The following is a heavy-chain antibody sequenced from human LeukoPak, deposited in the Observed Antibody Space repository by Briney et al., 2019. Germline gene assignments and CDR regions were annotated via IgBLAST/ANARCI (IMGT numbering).Heavy chain of an antibody. CDR3: AKGGGYSSSWYLDY. D-gene: IGHD6-13*01. V-gene: IGHV3-48*03. J-gene: IGHJ4*02. CDR2: ISSSGSTR. CDR1: GFTFSSYE. Sequence: PGGSLRLSCAASGFTFSSYEMSWVRQAPGKGLEWVSYISSSGSTRYYADSVKGRFTISRDNAKNSLYLQMNSLRAEDTAVYYCAKGGGYSSSWYLDYWGQGTLVTVSS.